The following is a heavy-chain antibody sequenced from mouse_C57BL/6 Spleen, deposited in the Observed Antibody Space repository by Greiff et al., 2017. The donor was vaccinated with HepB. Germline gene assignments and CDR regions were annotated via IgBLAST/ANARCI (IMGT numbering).Heavy chain of an antibody. V-gene: IGHV14-2*01. CDR1: GFNIKDYY. J-gene: IGHJ4*01. CDR3: ASLFITTVVGAMDY. Sequence: DVKLVESGAELVKPGASVELSCTASGFNIKDYYMHWVKQRTEQGLEWIGRIDPEDGETKYAPKFQGKATITADTSSNTAYLQLSSLASEDTAVYYCASLFITTVVGAMDYWGQGTSVTVSS. D-gene: IGHD1-1*01. CDR2: IDPEDGET.